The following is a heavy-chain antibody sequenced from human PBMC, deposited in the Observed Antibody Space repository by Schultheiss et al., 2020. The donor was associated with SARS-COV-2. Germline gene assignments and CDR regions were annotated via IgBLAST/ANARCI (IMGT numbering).Heavy chain of an antibody. CDR3: AKDFSIAEDRRPKVRYYYGMDV. Sequence: SCKASGYTFTSYAMHWVRQAPGKGLEWVAVISYDGSNKYYADSVKGRFTISRDNSKNTLYLQMNSLRAEDTAVYYCAKDFSIAEDRRPKVRYYYGMDVWGQGTTVTVSS. V-gene: IGHV3-30*04. CDR1: GYTFTSYA. CDR2: ISYDGSNK. D-gene: IGHD2-15*01. J-gene: IGHJ6*02.